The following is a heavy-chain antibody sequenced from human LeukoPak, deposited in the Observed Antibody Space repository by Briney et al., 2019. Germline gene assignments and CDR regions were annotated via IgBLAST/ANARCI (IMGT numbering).Heavy chain of an antibody. D-gene: IGHD6-13*01. CDR1: GDSVSSNSVT. CDR3: ARDQAAAAGTFDY. V-gene: IGHV6-1*01. CDR2: TYYRSTWYN. J-gene: IGHJ4*02. Sequence: SQTLSLTCAISGDSVSSNSVTWNWIRQSPSRGLEWLGRTYYRSTWYNDYAVSVKSRITINPDTSKNQFSLQLNSVTPEDTAVYYCARDQAAAAGTFDYWGQGTLVTVSS.